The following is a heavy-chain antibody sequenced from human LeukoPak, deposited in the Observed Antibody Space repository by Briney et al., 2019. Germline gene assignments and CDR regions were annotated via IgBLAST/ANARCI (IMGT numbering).Heavy chain of an antibody. V-gene: IGHV5-51*01. CDR3: ARQSYYYGSGSYYHFDY. CDR2: IYPGDSDT. D-gene: IGHD3-10*01. CDR1: GYIFTSYW. Sequence: GESLKTSCKGSGYIFTSYWIGWVRQMPGKGLEWMGIIYPGDSDTRYSPSFQGQVTISADKSISTAYLQWSSLKASDTAMYYCARQSYYYGSGSYYHFDYWGQGTLVTVSS. J-gene: IGHJ4*02.